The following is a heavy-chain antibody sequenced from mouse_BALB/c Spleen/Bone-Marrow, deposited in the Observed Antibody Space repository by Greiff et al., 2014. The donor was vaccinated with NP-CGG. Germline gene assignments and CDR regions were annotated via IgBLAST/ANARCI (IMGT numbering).Heavy chain of an antibody. CDR2: IDPANGNT. Sequence: EVMLVESGAELVKPGASVKLSCTASGFNIKDTYMHWVKQRPEQGLEWIRRIDPANGNTKYDPKFQGKATITADTSSNTAYLQLSSLTSEDTAVYYCARYYYGSSYFDYGGQGTTLTVSS. V-gene: IGHV14-3*02. D-gene: IGHD1-1*01. CDR1: GFNIKDTY. CDR3: ARYYYGSSYFDY. J-gene: IGHJ2*01.